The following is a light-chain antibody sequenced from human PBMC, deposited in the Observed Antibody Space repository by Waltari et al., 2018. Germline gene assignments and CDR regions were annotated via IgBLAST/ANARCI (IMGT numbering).Light chain of an antibody. V-gene: IGLV1-47*01. CDR1: SSNIGINY. CDR2: RDN. J-gene: IGLJ3*02. Sequence: QSVLTQPPSASGTPGQRVTISCSGSSSNIGINYVYWYQHFPGSAPKLLIYRDNQRPSGVPDRFSGSKSGSSASLAISGPRSEDEGDYYCAAWDDRLRGRVFGGETKLTVL. CDR3: AAWDDRLRGRV.